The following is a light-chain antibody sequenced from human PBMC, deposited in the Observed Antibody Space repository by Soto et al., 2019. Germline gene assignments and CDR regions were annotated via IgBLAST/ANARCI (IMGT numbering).Light chain of an antibody. CDR1: QSVSGSY. CDR3: QQYGSSPPIT. J-gene: IGKJ5*01. CDR2: AAS. V-gene: IGKV3-20*01. Sequence: EIVLTQSPGTLSLSPGERATLSCRASQSVSGSYLAWYQQKPGQAPRLLISAASSRATGIPDRFSGSGSGTDFTLTISRLETEDFAVYYCQQYGSSPPITFGQGTRLEIK.